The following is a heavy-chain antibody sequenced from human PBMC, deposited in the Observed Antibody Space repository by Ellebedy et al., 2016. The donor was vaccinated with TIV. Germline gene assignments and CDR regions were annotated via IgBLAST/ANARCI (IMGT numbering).Heavy chain of an antibody. D-gene: IGHD4-23*01. V-gene: IGHV1-46*01. CDR1: GYTFTSYY. CDR2: INPSGGST. CDR3: ARERELGGPDYGGSKSGYYYYGMDV. Sequence: ASVKVSCKASGYTFTSYYMHWVRQAPGQGLEWMGIINPSGGSTSYAQKFQGRVTMTRDTSTSTAYMELSSLRSEDTAVYYCARERELGGPDYGGSKSGYYYYGMDVWGQGTTVTVSS. J-gene: IGHJ6*02.